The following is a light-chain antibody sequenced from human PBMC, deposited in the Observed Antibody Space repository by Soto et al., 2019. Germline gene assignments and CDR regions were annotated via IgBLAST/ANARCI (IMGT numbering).Light chain of an antibody. CDR2: GAS. J-gene: IGKJ1*01. Sequence: EIVMTQSPATLSLSPGERATLSCRASQSVSTNVAWYQQRPGQALSLLIYGASTRASGCPARFTGSGSGTEFTLTISSLQSEDFALYYCQQYDNWPPGITFGQGTKVDIK. CDR1: QSVSTN. V-gene: IGKV3-15*01. CDR3: QQYDNWPPGIT.